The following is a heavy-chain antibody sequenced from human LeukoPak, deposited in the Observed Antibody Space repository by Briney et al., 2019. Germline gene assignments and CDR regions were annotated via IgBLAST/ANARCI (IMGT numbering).Heavy chain of an antibody. CDR2: INPNSGGT. CDR3: ASTILSCYGCWDDAFDI. CDR1: GYTFTGYY. Sequence: GASVKVSCKASGYTFTGYYMHWVRQAPGQGLEWMGRINPNSGGTNYAQKFQGRVTMTRDTSISTAYMELSRLRSDDTAVYYCASTILSCYGCWDDAFDIWGQGTMVTVSS. V-gene: IGHV1-2*06. J-gene: IGHJ3*02. D-gene: IGHD2-15*01.